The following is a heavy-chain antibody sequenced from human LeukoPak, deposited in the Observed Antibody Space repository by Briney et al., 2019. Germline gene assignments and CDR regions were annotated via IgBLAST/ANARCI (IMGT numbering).Heavy chain of an antibody. CDR2: IFYSGST. Sequence: DPSGTLSLTCIVSGGSMSSYYWSWIRQPPGKGLEWIGYIFYSGSTNYNPSLKSRVTISVDTSKNQLSLKLSSVTAADTAVYYCANTAVAGRIGWFDPWGQGTLVTVSS. V-gene: IGHV4-59*01. CDR3: ANTAVAGRIGWFDP. D-gene: IGHD6-19*01. CDR1: GGSMSSYY. J-gene: IGHJ5*02.